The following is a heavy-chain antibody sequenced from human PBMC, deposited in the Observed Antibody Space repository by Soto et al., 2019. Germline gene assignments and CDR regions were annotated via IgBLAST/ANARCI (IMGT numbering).Heavy chain of an antibody. D-gene: IGHD3-22*01. CDR2: INAGNGNT. Sequence: QVQLVQSGAEVKKPGASVKVSCKASGYTFTSYAMHWVRQAPGQRLEWMGWINAGNGNTKYSQKFQGRVTITRDTSASTAYMELSSLRSEDTAVYYCARMAMIVVDEPDDAFDIWGQGTMVTVSS. V-gene: IGHV1-3*01. CDR1: GYTFTSYA. J-gene: IGHJ3*02. CDR3: ARMAMIVVDEPDDAFDI.